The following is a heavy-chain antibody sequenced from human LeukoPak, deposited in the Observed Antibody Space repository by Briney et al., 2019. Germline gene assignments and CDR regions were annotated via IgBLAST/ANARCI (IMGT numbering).Heavy chain of an antibody. CDR2: INPNSGGT. V-gene: IGHV1-2*02. Sequence: GASVKVSCKASGYTFTGYYMHWVRQAPGRGLEWMGWINPNSGGTNYAQKFQGRVTMTRDTSISTAYMELSRLRSDDTAVYYCARDVVVGATCFDPWGQGTLVTVSS. D-gene: IGHD1-26*01. CDR3: ARDVVVGATCFDP. CDR1: GYTFTGYY. J-gene: IGHJ5*02.